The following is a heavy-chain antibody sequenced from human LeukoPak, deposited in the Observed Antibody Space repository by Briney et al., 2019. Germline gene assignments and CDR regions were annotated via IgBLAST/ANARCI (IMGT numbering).Heavy chain of an antibody. V-gene: IGHV3-30*18. J-gene: IGHJ4*02. CDR3: AKDRWLVPHY. CDR1: GFTFSSYG. CDR2: ISYDGSNK. D-gene: IGHD6-19*01. Sequence: GGSLRLSCAASGFTFSSYGMHWVRQAPGKGLEWVPVISYDGSNKYYADSVKGRFTISRDNSKNTLYLQMNSLRAEDTAVYYCAKDRWLVPHYWGQGTLVTVSS.